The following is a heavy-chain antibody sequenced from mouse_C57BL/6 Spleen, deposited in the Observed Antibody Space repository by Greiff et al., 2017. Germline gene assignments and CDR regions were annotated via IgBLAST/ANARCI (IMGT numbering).Heavy chain of an antibody. CDR1: GYTFTSYW. Sequence: VQLQQSGAELVRPGSSVKLSCKASGYTFTSYWMHWVKQRPIQGLEWIGNIDPSDSETHYNQKFKDKATLTVDKSSSTAYMQLSSLTSEDSAVYYCASGDYYGSRGYFDYWGQGTTLTVSS. D-gene: IGHD1-1*01. CDR3: ASGDYYGSRGYFDY. CDR2: IDPSDSET. V-gene: IGHV1-52*01. J-gene: IGHJ2*01.